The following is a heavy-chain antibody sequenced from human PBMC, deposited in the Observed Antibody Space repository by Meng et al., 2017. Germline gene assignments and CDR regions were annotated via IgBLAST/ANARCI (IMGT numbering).Heavy chain of an antibody. CDR2: ISYDGSNR. CDR1: GFTFSSYA. Sequence: VYVVESGGGVGRLGGALSRSCAPSGFTFSSYAMHWVRQAPGKGLEWVAVISYDGSNRYYADSVKGRFTISRDNSKNTLYLQMNSLRAEDTAVYYCAREGVEVRGVSLDYWGQGTLVTVSS. D-gene: IGHD3-10*01. V-gene: IGHV3-30*01. J-gene: IGHJ4*02. CDR3: AREGVEVRGVSLDY.